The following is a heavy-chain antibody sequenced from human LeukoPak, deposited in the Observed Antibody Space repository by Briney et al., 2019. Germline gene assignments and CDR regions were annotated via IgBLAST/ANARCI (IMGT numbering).Heavy chain of an antibody. D-gene: IGHD6-13*01. CDR2: INHSGST. J-gene: IGHJ4*02. V-gene: IGHV4-34*01. CDR3: ARGNDCGYSSSWCYFDY. CDR1: GGSFSGYY. Sequence: PSETLSLTCAVYGGSFSGYYWSWIRQPPGNGLEWIGEINHSGSTNYDPSLKSRVTISVDTSKNQFSLKLSSVTAADTAVYYCARGNDCGYSSSWCYFDYWGQGTLVTVSS.